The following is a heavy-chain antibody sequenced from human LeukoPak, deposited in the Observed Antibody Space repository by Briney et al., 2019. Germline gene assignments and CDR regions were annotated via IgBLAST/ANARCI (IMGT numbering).Heavy chain of an antibody. CDR2: IYYSGST. CDR1: GGSISSGGYY. Sequence: SETLSLTCTVSGGSISSGGYYWSWIRQHPGKGLEWIGYIYYSGSTYYNPSLKSRVTISVDTSKNQFSLKLSSVTAADTAVYYCARSPKRGAARLPNWFDPWGQGTLVTVSS. V-gene: IGHV4-31*03. D-gene: IGHD6-6*01. J-gene: IGHJ5*02. CDR3: ARSPKRGAARLPNWFDP.